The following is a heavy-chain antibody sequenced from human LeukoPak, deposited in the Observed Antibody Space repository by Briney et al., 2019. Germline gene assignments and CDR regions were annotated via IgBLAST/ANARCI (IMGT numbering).Heavy chain of an antibody. Sequence: GGSLRLSCAASGFTFSDYYMSWIRQAPGKGLEWVSYISSGSGTIYYADSVKGRFTISRDNAKNSLYLQMNSLRAEDTAVYYCAKGADFLTGCFDYWGQGTLVTVSS. V-gene: IGHV3-11*01. J-gene: IGHJ4*02. CDR2: ISSGSGTI. D-gene: IGHD3-9*01. CDR1: GFTFSDYY. CDR3: AKGADFLTGCFDY.